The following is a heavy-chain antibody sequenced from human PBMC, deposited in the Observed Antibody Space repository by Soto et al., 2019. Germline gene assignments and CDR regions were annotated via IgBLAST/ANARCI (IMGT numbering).Heavy chain of an antibody. V-gene: IGHV4-38-2*02. CDR1: GYSISSGYY. CDR2: IYHSGST. CDR3: ARTTDLYGDYDY. D-gene: IGHD4-17*01. Sequence: SETLSLTCTVSGYSISSGYYWGWIRQPPGKGLEWIGSIYHSGSTYYNPSLKSRVTISVDTSKNQFSLKLSSVTAADTAVYYCARTTDLYGDYDYWGQGTLVTVSS. J-gene: IGHJ4*02.